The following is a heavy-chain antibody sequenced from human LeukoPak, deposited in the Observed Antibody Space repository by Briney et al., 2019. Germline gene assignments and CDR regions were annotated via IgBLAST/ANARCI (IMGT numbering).Heavy chain of an antibody. V-gene: IGHV3-21*01. CDR3: ARELPSSGYYAFYY. J-gene: IGHJ4*02. D-gene: IGHD3-22*01. CDR2: ISSSSSYI. Sequence: PGRSLRLSCAASGFTFSSYGMKWVRRAPGKGLEGGSFISSSSSYIYYADSVKGRYTISRHNAKNSLYRQVNSLRAEYAAVYYCARELPSSGYYAFYYWGEGTLVSASS. CDR1: GFTFSSYG.